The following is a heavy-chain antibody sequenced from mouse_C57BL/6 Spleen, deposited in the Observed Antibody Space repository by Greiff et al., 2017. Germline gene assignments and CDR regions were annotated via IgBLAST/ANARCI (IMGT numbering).Heavy chain of an antibody. Sequence: EVKLVESGGGLVKPGGSLTLSCAASGFTFSSYTLSWVRQTPEKRLEWVATIRGGGGNTYYPDSVKGRFTISRDNAKNTLYLRMSSLRSEDTALYYGASAYGSYFDYGGQGTTLTVSS. V-gene: IGHV5-9*01. D-gene: IGHD2-1*01. CDR2: IRGGGGNT. CDR1: GFTFSSYT. J-gene: IGHJ2*01. CDR3: ASAYGSYFDY.